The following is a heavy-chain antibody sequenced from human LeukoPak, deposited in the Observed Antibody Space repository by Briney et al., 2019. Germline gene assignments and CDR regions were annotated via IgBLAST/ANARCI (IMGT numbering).Heavy chain of an antibody. V-gene: IGHV1-2*02. D-gene: IGHD5-18*01. Sequence: AASVKVSCKASGYTFTGYYMHWVRQAPGQGLEWMGWINPNSGGTNYAQKFQGRVTMTRDTSISTAYMELSRLRSDDTAVYYCARGGGYSYGHDMDVWGKGTTVTISS. CDR3: ARGGGYSYGHDMDV. CDR1: GYTFTGYY. CDR2: INPNSGGT. J-gene: IGHJ6*03.